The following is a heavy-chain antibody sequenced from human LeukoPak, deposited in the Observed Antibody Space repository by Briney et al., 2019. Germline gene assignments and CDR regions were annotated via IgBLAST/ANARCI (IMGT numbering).Heavy chain of an antibody. D-gene: IGHD4-17*01. CDR3: ATSTVTSYYYMDV. V-gene: IGHV3-64*01. J-gene: IGHJ6*03. CDR1: GFTFSSYA. Sequence: PGGSLRLSCAASGFTFSSYAMHWVRQAPGKGLEYVSAISSNGGSTYYANSVKGRFTISRDNSKNTLYLQMNSLRAEDTAVYYCATSTVTSYYYMDVWGKGTTVTISS. CDR2: ISSNGGST.